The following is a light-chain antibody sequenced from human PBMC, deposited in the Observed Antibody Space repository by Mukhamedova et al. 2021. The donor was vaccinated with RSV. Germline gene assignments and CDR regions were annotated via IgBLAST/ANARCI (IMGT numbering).Light chain of an antibody. V-gene: IGKV1-33*01. Sequence: WYQRRVHGRAPKLLIYAASELETGVPSRFSGSGSGTHFTLTISSLQPEDIATYYCQQYDNLYTFVQGTRLDFK. CDR2: AAS. J-gene: IGKJ2*01. CDR3: QQYDNLYT.